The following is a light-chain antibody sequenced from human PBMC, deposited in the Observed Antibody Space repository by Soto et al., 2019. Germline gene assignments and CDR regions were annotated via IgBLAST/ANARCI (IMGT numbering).Light chain of an antibody. CDR1: QSVSSN. CDR2: GES. V-gene: IGKV3-15*01. J-gene: IGKJ2*01. CDR3: QQYNNWPPYT. Sequence: EIVMTQSPSTLSVSPGERATLSCRASQSVSSNLAWYQQKPGQAPRLLIYGESTRATGIPARFIDSGSGTEFTLTISSLQSEDFAVYYCQQYNNWPPYTFGQETKLEIK.